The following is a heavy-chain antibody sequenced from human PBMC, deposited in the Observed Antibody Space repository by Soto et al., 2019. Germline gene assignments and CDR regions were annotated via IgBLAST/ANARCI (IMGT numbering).Heavy chain of an antibody. CDR1: GDSVSSNIAA. CDR3: ARGQGGYVDH. Sequence: HSLSLTFGISGDSVSSNIAAWNWIRQSPSRGLEWLGRTYYRSKWYKGYALSVKSRITINPDTSKNQFSLQLNSVTPEDTAVYYCARGQGGYVDHWGQGTLVTVSS. V-gene: IGHV6-1*01. CDR2: TYYRSKWYK. J-gene: IGHJ4*02. D-gene: IGHD2-15*01.